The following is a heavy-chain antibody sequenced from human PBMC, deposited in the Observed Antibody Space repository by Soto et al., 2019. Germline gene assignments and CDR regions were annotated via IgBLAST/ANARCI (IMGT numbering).Heavy chain of an antibody. CDR1: GYTFTSYG. D-gene: IGHD1-26*01. Sequence: ASVKVSFKASGYTFTSYGISWVRQAPGQGLEWMGWISAYNGNTNYAQKLQGRVTMTTDTSTSTAYMELRSLRSDDTAVYYCAREYSGRYNPPFDYWGQGTLVTVSS. CDR2: ISAYNGNT. CDR3: AREYSGRYNPPFDY. V-gene: IGHV1-18*01. J-gene: IGHJ4*02.